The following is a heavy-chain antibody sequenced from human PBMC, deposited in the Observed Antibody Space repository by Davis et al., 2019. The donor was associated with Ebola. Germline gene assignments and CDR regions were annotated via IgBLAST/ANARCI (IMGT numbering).Heavy chain of an antibody. CDR1: GFMFSFHR. CDR2: LGLSADT. CDR3: AKDTSNVWFDV. J-gene: IGHJ3*01. V-gene: IGHV3-23*01. D-gene: IGHD6-19*01. Sequence: GGSLRLSCAASGFMFSFHRMNWVRQAPGKGLEWVSTLGLSADTYYADSVKGRFTISRDNSKNTLHLQMNSLRVEDTAIYYCAKDTSNVWFDVWGQGTMVTVSS.